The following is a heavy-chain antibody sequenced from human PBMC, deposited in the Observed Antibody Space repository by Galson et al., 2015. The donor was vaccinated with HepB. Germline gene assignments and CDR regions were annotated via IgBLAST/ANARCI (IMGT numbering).Heavy chain of an antibody. J-gene: IGHJ4*02. D-gene: IGHD3-22*01. CDR3: ARGYYDSSGYWRGNGYFDY. V-gene: IGHV3-23*01. CDR2: ISGSGGST. Sequence: SLRLSCAASGFTFSSYAMSWVRQAPGKGLEWVSAISGSGGSTYYADSVKGRFTISRDNSKNTLYLQMNSLRAEDTAVYYCARGYYDSSGYWRGNGYFDYWGQGTLVTVSS. CDR1: GFTFSSYA.